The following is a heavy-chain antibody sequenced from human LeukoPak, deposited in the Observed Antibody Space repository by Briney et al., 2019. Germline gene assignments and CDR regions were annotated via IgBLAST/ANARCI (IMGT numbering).Heavy chain of an antibody. CDR1: GFSLSTSGVG. CDR2: IYWDDDK. D-gene: IGHD5-12*01. Sequence: SGPTLVKPTQPLTLTCTFSGFSLSTSGVGVGWIRQPPGKALEWLALIYWDDDKRYSPSLKSRLTITKDTSKNQVVLTMTNMDPVDTATYYCARRPYSGYVYNWFDPWGQGTLVTVSS. V-gene: IGHV2-5*02. J-gene: IGHJ5*02. CDR3: ARRPYSGYVYNWFDP.